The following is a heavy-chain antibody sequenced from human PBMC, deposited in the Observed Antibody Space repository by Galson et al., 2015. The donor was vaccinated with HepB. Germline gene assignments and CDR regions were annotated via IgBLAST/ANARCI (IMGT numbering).Heavy chain of an antibody. J-gene: IGHJ5*02. V-gene: IGHV3-23*01. CDR2: ISGSDGNT. CDR1: GFTFSNYA. D-gene: IGHD2/OR15-2a*01. CDR3: AKGSQYGRFDP. Sequence: LRLSCAASGFTFSNYAMSWVRQAPGKGLEWVSVISGSDGNTYYADSVKGRFTISRDNSKNTLYLQMHSLRAEDTAVYYCAKGSQYGRFDPWGQGTLVTVSS.